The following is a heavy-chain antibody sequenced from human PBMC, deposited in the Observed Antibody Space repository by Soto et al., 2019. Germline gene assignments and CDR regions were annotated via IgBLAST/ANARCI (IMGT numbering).Heavy chain of an antibody. J-gene: IGHJ5*02. CDR3: ARDQSGYSSSWYGHWFDP. V-gene: IGHV4-31*03. Sequence: QVQLQESGPGLVKPSQTLSLTCTVSGGSISSGGYYWSWIRQHPGKGLEWLGYIYYSGSTYYNPSLKSRVTISVDKSKNQFSLKLSSVTAADTAVYYCARDQSGYSSSWYGHWFDPWGQGNLVTVSS. CDR1: GGSISSGGYY. CDR2: IYYSGST. D-gene: IGHD6-13*01.